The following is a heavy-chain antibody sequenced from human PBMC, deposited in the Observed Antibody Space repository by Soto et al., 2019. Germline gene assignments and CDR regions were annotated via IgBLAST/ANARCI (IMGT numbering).Heavy chain of an antibody. Sequence: QVPLQQWGAGLLKPSETLSLICAVYGGSFSDYYWSWIRQSPEKGLEWVGEINHRGNTNYNPSLKSRVTMSVDTSKNQFSLKLSSVTAADTAIYYCARLCSSTRWDWFDSWGQGTLVTVSS. CDR2: INHRGNT. CDR1: GGSFSDYY. D-gene: IGHD2-2*01. J-gene: IGHJ5*01. CDR3: ARLCSSTRWDWFDS. V-gene: IGHV4-34*01.